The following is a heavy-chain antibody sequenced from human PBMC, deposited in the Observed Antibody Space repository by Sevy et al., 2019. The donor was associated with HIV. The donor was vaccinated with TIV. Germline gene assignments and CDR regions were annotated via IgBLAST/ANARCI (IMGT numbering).Heavy chain of an antibody. CDR1: GFTFSSYA. Sequence: GGSLRLSCAASGFTFSSYAMSWVRQAPGKGLEWVSAISGSGGSTYYADSVKGRFTISRDNSKNTLYLQMNSLRAEDTAVYYCPKDLLWELTYFQHWGQGTLVTVSS. D-gene: IGHD1-26*01. J-gene: IGHJ1*01. CDR3: PKDLLWELTYFQH. CDR2: ISGSGGST. V-gene: IGHV3-23*01.